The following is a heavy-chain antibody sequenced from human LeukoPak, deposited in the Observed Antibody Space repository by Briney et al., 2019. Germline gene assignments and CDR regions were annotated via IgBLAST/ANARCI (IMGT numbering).Heavy chain of an antibody. CDR2: ISYDGSNK. V-gene: IGHV3-30*04. D-gene: IGHD3-22*01. CDR1: GFTFSSYA. J-gene: IGHJ4*02. Sequence: GRSLRLSCAASGFTFSSYAMHWVRQAPGKGLEWGAVISYDGSNKYYADSVKGRFTISRDNSKNTLYLQMNSLRAEDTAVYYCARRDYYDSSGYRLDYWGQGTLVTVSS. CDR3: ARRDYYDSSGYRLDY.